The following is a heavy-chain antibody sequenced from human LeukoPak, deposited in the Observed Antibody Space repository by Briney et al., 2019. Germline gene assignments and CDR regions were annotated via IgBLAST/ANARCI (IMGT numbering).Heavy chain of an antibody. V-gene: IGHV3-53*01. CDR2: IYSGGNT. CDR1: GFSVSSNH. D-gene: IGHD3-22*01. Sequence: GGSLRLSCAASGFSVSSNHVSWVRQAPGKGLEWVSVIYSGGNTYYADSVKGRFTISKDNSKNTLYVQVNSLGTEDTAAYYCAKGSYYDSSGSFYFDYWGQGTLVTVSS. J-gene: IGHJ4*02. CDR3: AKGSYYDSSGSFYFDY.